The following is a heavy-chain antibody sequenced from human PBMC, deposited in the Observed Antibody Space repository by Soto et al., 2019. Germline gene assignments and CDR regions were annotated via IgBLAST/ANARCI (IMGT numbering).Heavy chain of an antibody. V-gene: IGHV3-33*01. CDR2: IWYDGSNK. J-gene: IGHJ6*01. D-gene: IGHD6-6*01. Sequence: QVQLVESGGGVVQPGRSLRLSCAASGFTFSSYGMHWVRQAPGKGLEWVAVIWYDGSNKYYADSVKGRFTISRDNPKNTLYRQRNSLRAEDTAVSYCARDLRGSSPVQRPQSYYYYGMDVWGQGSTVTVSS. CDR1: GFTFSSYG. CDR3: ARDLRGSSPVQRPQSYYYYGMDV.